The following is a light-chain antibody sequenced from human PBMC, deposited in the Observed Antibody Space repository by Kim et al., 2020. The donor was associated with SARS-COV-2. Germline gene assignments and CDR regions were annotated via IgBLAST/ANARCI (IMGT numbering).Light chain of an antibody. J-gene: IGLJ1*01. Sequence: SGSPGQSLTISCTGTSSYNYVSWYQQHPGKAPKLLIYDVYNRPSGISNRFSGSKSGNTASLTIAGLQTEDEADYYCSSYARSTTYAFETGTKVTVL. V-gene: IGLV2-14*03. CDR3: SSYARSTTYA. CDR1: SSYNY. CDR2: DVY.